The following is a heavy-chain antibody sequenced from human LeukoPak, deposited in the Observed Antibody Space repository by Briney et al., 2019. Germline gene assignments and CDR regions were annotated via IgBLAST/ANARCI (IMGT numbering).Heavy chain of an antibody. Sequence: VASVKVSCKASGYTFSSYGISWVRQAPGQGLEWMGWISAYKGNTNYAQKFQGRITMTTDTSTSIAYMELGSLRSDDTAVYFCARDVHDWYSGGYWGQGSLVTVSS. J-gene: IGHJ4*02. CDR1: GYTFSSYG. CDR3: ARDVHDWYSGGY. D-gene: IGHD1-26*01. CDR2: ISAYKGNT. V-gene: IGHV1-18*01.